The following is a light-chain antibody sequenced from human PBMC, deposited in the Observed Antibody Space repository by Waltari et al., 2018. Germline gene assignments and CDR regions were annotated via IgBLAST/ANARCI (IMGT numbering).Light chain of an antibody. V-gene: IGKV3D-15*01. CDR2: AAP. CDR3: QQYTNWPLT. J-gene: IGKJ4*01. CDR1: QSIRST. Sequence: EIVLTQSPATLSVSPGERATLSCWASQSIRSTLAWYQQKPGQAPRLLIYAAPTRATGIPVRFSGSGSGTYFTLTISSLQSEDFAVYYCQQYTNWPLTFGGGTKVEI.